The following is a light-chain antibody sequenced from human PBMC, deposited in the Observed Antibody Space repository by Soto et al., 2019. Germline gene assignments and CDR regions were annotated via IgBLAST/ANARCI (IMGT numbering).Light chain of an antibody. CDR2: DVS. J-gene: IGLJ2*01. V-gene: IGLV2-11*01. CDR1: SSDVGGHDS. Sequence: QSVLTQPRSVSGSPGQSVTISCTGTSSDVGGHDSVSWYQQHPGKAPKFLIYDVSKRPSGVPDRFSGSKSGNTASLTISGLQAEDEADYYCSLYAGSHTFLIFDGGTKLTVL. CDR3: SLYAGSHTFLI.